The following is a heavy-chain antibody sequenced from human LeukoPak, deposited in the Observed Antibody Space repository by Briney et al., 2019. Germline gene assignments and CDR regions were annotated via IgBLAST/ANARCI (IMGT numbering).Heavy chain of an antibody. CDR2: ISSSSTI. D-gene: IGHD2-15*01. CDR1: GFTFTSYD. CDR3: AGVPSVVAAQWGFDY. Sequence: GGSLRLSCAASGFTFTSYDMNWVRQAPGKGLEWVSYISSSSTIYYADSVKGRFTISRDNAKNSLYLQMNSLRAEDTAVYYCAGVPSVVAAQWGFDYWGQGTLVTVSS. J-gene: IGHJ4*02. V-gene: IGHV3-48*01.